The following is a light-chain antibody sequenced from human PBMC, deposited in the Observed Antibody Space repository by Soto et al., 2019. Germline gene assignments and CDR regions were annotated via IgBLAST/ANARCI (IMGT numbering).Light chain of an antibody. V-gene: IGKV1-39*01. J-gene: IGKJ2*01. CDR3: QQSDSIPYT. CDR2: AAS. Sequence: DIQMTQSPPSLSASVGDRVTITCRASQSISSYLNWYQQSPGKAPKLLIYAASNLQSGVPSRFSGNGSGTDFTLTINSLQPEDSATYYCQQSDSIPYTFGQGTKLEIK. CDR1: QSISSY.